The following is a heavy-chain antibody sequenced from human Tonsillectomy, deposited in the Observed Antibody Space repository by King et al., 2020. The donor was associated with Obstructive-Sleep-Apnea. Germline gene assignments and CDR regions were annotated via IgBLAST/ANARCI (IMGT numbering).Heavy chain of an antibody. CDR3: ARGGYTAYDLYYFDY. CDR1: DYSISSGYY. Sequence: PLQESGPGLVKPSETMSLTCTVSDYSISSGYYWGWIRQPPGRGLEWIGSISHSGSTYYNPSLESRLTISLDTSKNQFSLKLSSVTAADTALYYCARGGYTAYDLYYFDYWGQGTLVTVSS. V-gene: IGHV4-38-2*02. CDR2: ISHSGST. J-gene: IGHJ4*02. D-gene: IGHD5-12*01.